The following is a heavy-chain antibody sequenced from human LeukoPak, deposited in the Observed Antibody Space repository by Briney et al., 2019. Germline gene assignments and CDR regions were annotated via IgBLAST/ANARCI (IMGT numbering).Heavy chain of an antibody. J-gene: IGHJ4*02. CDR2: IYYSGST. V-gene: IGHV4-31*03. D-gene: IGHD2/OR15-2a*01. CDR3: ARDSTTEFDY. CDR1: GGTISSGGYY. Sequence: SETLSITCTVSGGTISSGGYYWSWIRHHPGKSLEWIGYIYYSGSTYYNPSLKSRVTISIDTSKNQFSLRLSSVTAADTAVYYCARDSTTEFDYWGQGTLVTVSS.